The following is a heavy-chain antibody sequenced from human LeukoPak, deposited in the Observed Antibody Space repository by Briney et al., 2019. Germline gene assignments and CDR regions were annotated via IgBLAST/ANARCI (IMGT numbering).Heavy chain of an antibody. Sequence: ASVKVSCKASGYTFTSYDINWVRQATGQGLEWMGWMNPNSGNTGYAQKLQGRVTMTTDTSTSTAYMELRSLRSDDTAVYYCARNRVADFDYWGQGTLVTVSS. V-gene: IGHV1-8*02. D-gene: IGHD2-15*01. CDR2: MNPNSGNT. CDR1: GYTFTSYD. CDR3: ARNRVADFDY. J-gene: IGHJ4*02.